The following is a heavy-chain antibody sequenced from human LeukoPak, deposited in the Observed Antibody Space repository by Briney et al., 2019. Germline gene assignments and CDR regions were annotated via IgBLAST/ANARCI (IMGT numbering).Heavy chain of an antibody. CDR3: ARSGFNYFDY. Sequence: PSQTLSLTCTVSGGSICSGGYYWSWIRQHPGKGLEWTGYIYYSGSTYYNPSLKSRLTISVDTSKNQFSLKLSSVTAADTAVYYCARSGFNYFDYWGQGTLVTVSS. J-gene: IGHJ4*02. CDR2: IYYSGST. V-gene: IGHV4-31*03. D-gene: IGHD3-10*01. CDR1: GGSICSGGYY.